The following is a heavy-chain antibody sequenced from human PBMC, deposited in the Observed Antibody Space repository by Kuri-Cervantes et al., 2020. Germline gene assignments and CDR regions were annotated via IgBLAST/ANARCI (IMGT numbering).Heavy chain of an antibody. J-gene: IGHJ6*02. V-gene: IGHV4-34*01. D-gene: IGHD6-19*01. CDR1: GGSFSGYY. CDR2: ISHSGST. CDR3: AREFTGEWYSSGWYPPYYYYGMDV. Sequence: GSLRLSCTVSGGSFSGYYWSWIRQPPGRGLEWIGEISHSGSTNYNPSLKSRVTISVDTSKNQFSLKLSSVTAADTAVYYCAREFTGEWYSSGWYPPYYYYGMDVWGQGTTVTVSS.